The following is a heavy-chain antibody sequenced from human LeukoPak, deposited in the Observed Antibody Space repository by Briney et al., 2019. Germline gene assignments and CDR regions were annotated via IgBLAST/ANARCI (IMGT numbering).Heavy chain of an antibody. CDR2: ISGSGGST. Sequence: PGGSLRLSCAASGFTFSSYAMSWVRQAPGKGLEWVSAISGSGGSTYYADSVKGRFTVSRDNNKNSLYLQMNSLRAEDTAVYYCAGGSSGWDLDNWGQGTLVTVSS. J-gene: IGHJ4*02. V-gene: IGHV3-23*01. D-gene: IGHD6-19*01. CDR3: AGGSSGWDLDN. CDR1: GFTFSSYA.